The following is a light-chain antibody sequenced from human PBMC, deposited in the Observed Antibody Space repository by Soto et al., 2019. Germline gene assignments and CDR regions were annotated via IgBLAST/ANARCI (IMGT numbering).Light chain of an antibody. V-gene: IGKV1-5*03. J-gene: IGKJ1*01. CDR2: KAS. CDR1: QGISSW. Sequence: DIQMTQSPSALSASVGDRVTITCRGSQGISSWLAWYQQKPGKAPRLLIYKASSLASGVPSRFSGSGSGTEITLTISSLQPEDVATYHCQQHTTFGQGTKVEI. CDR3: QQHTT.